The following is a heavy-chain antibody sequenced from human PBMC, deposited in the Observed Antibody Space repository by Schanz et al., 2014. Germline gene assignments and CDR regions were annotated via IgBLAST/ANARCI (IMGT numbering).Heavy chain of an antibody. D-gene: IGHD3-10*01. CDR2: ATFDGTKK. V-gene: IGHV3-30*03. CDR1: GFNFRNYG. CDR3: ASPALVQGLMPEYYFDY. J-gene: IGHJ4*02. Sequence: VQLVESGGGLVRPGGSLRLSCAASGFNFRNYGMHWVRQAPGKGLEWVAGATFDGTKKYYGDSVKGRFTISRDNSKNTLYLQMNSLRGEDTAVYYCASPALVQGLMPEYYFDYWGQGTLVTVSS.